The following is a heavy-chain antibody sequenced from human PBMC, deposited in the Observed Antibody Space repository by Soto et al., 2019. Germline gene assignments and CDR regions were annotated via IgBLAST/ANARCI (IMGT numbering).Heavy chain of an antibody. CDR3: AKQVAATGSRY. V-gene: IGHV3-23*01. J-gene: IGHJ4*02. CDR1: GFTFSSYA. Sequence: EVPLLESGGGLVQPGGSLRLSCAASGFTFSSYAMSWVRQAPGKGLERVSAISGSGGSAHYADSVKGRFTISRDNSKNTLYLQMNSLRAEDTAVYYCAKQVAATGSRYWGQGTLVTVSS. CDR2: ISGSGGSA. D-gene: IGHD6-13*01.